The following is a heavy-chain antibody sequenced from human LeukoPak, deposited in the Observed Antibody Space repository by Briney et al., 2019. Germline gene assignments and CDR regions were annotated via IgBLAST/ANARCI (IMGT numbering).Heavy chain of an antibody. V-gene: IGHV3-30*18. CDR3: AKGGYSSSWYSAEYFQH. CDR2: ISYDGSSK. J-gene: IGHJ1*01. Sequence: PGRSLRLSCAASGFTFSSYGMHWVRQAPGKGLEWVAVISYDGSSKYYADSVKGRFTISRDNSKNTLYLQMNSLRAEDTAVYYCAKGGYSSSWYSAEYFQHWGQGTLVTVSS. D-gene: IGHD6-13*01. CDR1: GFTFSSYG.